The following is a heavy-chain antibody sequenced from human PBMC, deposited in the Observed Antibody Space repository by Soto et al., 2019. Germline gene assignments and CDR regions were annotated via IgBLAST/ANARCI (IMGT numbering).Heavy chain of an antibody. D-gene: IGHD4-17*01. CDR2: IIPILGIA. Sequence: ASVKVSCKASGGTFSSYTISWVRQAPGQGLEWMGRIIPILGIANYAQKFQGRVTITADKSTSTAYMELSSLRSEDTAVYYCAREWEGHDYGDYSQVRFDYWGQGTLVTVSS. J-gene: IGHJ4*02. CDR3: AREWEGHDYGDYSQVRFDY. CDR1: GGTFSSYT. V-gene: IGHV1-69*04.